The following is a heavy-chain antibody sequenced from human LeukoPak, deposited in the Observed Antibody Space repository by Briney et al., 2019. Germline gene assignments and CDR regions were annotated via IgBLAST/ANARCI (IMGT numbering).Heavy chain of an antibody. J-gene: IGHJ4*02. CDR2: INHSGST. CDR1: GGPFSGYY. V-gene: IGHV4-34*01. Sequence: PSETLSLTCAVYGGPFSGYYWSWIRQPPGKGLEWIGEINHSGSTNYNPSLKSRVTISVDTSKNQFSLKLSSVTAADTAVYYCARLEGGYAFDYWGQGTLVTVSS. CDR3: ARLEGGYAFDY. D-gene: IGHD5-12*01.